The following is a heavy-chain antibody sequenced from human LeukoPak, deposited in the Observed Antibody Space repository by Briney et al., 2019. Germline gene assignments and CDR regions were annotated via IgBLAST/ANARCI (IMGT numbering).Heavy chain of an antibody. V-gene: IGHV4-39*07. D-gene: IGHD6-13*01. CDR2: FYYTGGT. CDR1: GGSVSDSSYY. Sequence: SETLSLTYTVSGGSVSDSSYYWGWIRQPPGKGLEWIGSFYYTGGTYYSPSFRSRVIISADTSKNQFSLYFHSVTAADTAVYFCGSSHSSSWYDFWGQGTLVTVSS. J-gene: IGHJ4*02. CDR3: GSSHSSSWYDF.